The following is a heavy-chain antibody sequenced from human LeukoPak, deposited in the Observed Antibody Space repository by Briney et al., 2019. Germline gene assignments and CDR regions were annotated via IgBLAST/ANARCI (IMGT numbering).Heavy chain of an antibody. CDR1: GGSISPYY. V-gene: IGHV4-4*07. J-gene: IGHJ3*02. CDR3: AGSGAFDI. D-gene: IGHD3-10*01. Sequence: SETLSLTCTVAGGSISPYYWNWIRQPAGKGLEWIGRINTGGNIKYNPSLKSRVTVSIDTSKNQFSLILTSVTAADTAVYYCAGSGAFDISGQGTMVTVSS. CDR2: INTGGNI.